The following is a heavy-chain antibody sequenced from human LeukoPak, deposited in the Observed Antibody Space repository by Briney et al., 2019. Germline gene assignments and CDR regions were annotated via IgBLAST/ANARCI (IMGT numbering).Heavy chain of an antibody. Sequence: GGSLRLSCAASGFTFSSYGMSWVRQAPGKGLEWVSAISGSGGSTYYADSVKGRFTISRDNSKNTLYLQMNSLRAEDTAVYYCARGYSYGYGYYFDYWGQGTLVTVSS. CDR2: ISGSGGST. V-gene: IGHV3-23*01. J-gene: IGHJ4*02. D-gene: IGHD5-18*01. CDR1: GFTFSSYG. CDR3: ARGYSYGYGYYFDY.